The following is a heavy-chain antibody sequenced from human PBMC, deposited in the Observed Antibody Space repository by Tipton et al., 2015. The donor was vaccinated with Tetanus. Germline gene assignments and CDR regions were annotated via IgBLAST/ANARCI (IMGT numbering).Heavy chain of an antibody. D-gene: IGHD3-10*01. J-gene: IGHJ5*02. CDR1: GGSISSGGYS. CDR3: ARHLYGYWFDP. V-gene: IGHV4-30-2*03. CDR2: MYYSGTT. Sequence: TLSLTCAVSGGSISSGGYSWTWIRQPPGKGLQWIGYMYYSGTTHYNPSLKSRLTIAVDTSQNLFSLTLTSVTAADTAIYYCARHLYGYWFDPWGQGAQVTVSS.